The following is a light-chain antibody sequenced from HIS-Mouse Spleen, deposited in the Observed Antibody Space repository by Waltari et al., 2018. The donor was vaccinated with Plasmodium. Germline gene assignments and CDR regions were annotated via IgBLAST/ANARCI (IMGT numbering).Light chain of an antibody. CDR3: QQRSNWPPLT. CDR2: DAS. Sequence: ELVLTQSPATLSLSPGERATIPCRASQSVSSYLAWYQRKPGQAPRLLIYDASNRATGIPARFSGSGSGTDFTLTISSLEPEDFAVYYCQQRSNWPPLTFGGGTKVEIK. J-gene: IGKJ4*01. V-gene: IGKV3-11*01. CDR1: QSVSSY.